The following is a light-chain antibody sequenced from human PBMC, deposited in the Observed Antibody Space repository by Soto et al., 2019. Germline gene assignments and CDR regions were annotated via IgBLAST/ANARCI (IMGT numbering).Light chain of an antibody. CDR1: SSDIGYYNY. V-gene: IGLV2-14*01. CDR2: EVN. Sequence: QSALTQPASVSGSPGQSITISCTGTSSDIGYYNYVSWYQHHPGRAPKLLIYEVNKRPSGASNRFSGSRSDTTASLTISGLQAADEATYYCSSFTSISTVIFGGGTKLTVL. CDR3: SSFTSISTVI. J-gene: IGLJ2*01.